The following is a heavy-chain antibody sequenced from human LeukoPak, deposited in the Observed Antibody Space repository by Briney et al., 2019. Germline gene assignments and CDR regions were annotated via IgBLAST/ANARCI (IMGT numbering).Heavy chain of an antibody. J-gene: IGHJ4*02. CDR1: GYTFSNFG. V-gene: IGHV1-18*01. Sequence: ASVKVSCKTSGYTFSNFGISWVRQAPGQGLEWMGWISGNNDNPNYGQKLLGRFTMTTDSSTSTAYMELRNLRSDDTAVYYCARDGTSTDDYWGQGTLVTVSS. CDR2: ISGNNDNP. D-gene: IGHD1-26*01. CDR3: ARDGTSTDDY.